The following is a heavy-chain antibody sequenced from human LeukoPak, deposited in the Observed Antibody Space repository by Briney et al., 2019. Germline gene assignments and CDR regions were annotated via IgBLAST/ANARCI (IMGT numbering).Heavy chain of an antibody. CDR1: GGSISSSSYY. CDR2: IYYSGST. Sequence: PSETLSLTCTVSGGSISSSSYYWGWIRQPPGKGLEWIGSIYYSGSTYYNPSLKSRVTISVDTSKNQFSLKLSSVTAADTAVYYCARELVGATTVDYWGQGTLVTVSS. J-gene: IGHJ4*02. CDR3: ARELVGATTVDY. V-gene: IGHV4-39*02. D-gene: IGHD1-26*01.